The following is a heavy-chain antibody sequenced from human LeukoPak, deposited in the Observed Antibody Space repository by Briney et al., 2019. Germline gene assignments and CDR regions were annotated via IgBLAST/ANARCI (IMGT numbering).Heavy chain of an antibody. V-gene: IGHV3-23*01. CDR3: AKGRRYNILTGYYVSEVDP. J-gene: IGHJ5*02. D-gene: IGHD3-9*01. CDR1: GFPLSRSA. CDR2: ISGSGSGGST. Sequence: PGGSLRLSCAASGFPLSRSAMSWVRQAPGKGLEWVSNISGSGSGGSTYYADSVKGRFTISRDNSKNTLYLQMNSLRAEDTAVYYCAKGRRYNILTGYYVSEVDPWGQGTLVTVSS.